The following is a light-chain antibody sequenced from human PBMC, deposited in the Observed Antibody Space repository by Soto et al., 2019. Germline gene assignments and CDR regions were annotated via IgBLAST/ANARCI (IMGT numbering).Light chain of an antibody. CDR1: SSDY. Sequence: QSALTQPASVSGSPGQSISISCTGTSSDYVYCYQQHPGKDPKLIIFEVSIRPSGVSTRVSGSKSPNTASLTISGLRPEDEGDYYCKSYMSRGSGTYVFGTGTKLTVL. V-gene: IGLV2-14*01. CDR3: KSYMSRGSGTYV. J-gene: IGLJ1*01. CDR2: EVS.